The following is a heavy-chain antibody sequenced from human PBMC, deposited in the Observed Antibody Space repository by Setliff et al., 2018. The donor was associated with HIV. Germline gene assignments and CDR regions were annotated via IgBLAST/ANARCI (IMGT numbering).Heavy chain of an antibody. D-gene: IGHD1-1*01. Sequence: SLRLSCAASGFTFSNAWMSWVRQAPGKGLEWVGRIKSKTDGGTTDYAAPVKGRFTISRDDSKNTLYLQMNSLKTEDTAVYYCARHVEAAGLNYYYYYMDVWGKGTTVTVSS. CDR3: ARHVEAAGLNYYYYYMDV. J-gene: IGHJ6*03. CDR1: GFTFSNAW. CDR2: IKSKTDGGTT. V-gene: IGHV3-15*01.